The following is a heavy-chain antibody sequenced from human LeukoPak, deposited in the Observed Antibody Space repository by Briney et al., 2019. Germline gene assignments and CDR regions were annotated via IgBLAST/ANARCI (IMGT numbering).Heavy chain of an antibody. J-gene: IGHJ4*02. CDR3: AKGTWVRGSGWYYFDY. CDR1: GYTFTKYA. Sequence: ASVKVSCKASGYTFTKYAMNWVRQAPGQRLEWMGWIDAGNAKTKYSQKFQGRVTITRDTSASIAYMELSSLRSEDTAVYYCAKGTWVRGSGWYYFDYWGQGTLVTVSS. V-gene: IGHV1-3*01. D-gene: IGHD6-19*01. CDR2: IDAGNAKT.